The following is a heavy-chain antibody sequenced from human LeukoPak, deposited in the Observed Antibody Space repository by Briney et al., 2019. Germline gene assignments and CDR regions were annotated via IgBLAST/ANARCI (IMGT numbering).Heavy chain of an antibody. V-gene: IGHV1-69*04. CDR2: IIPILGIA. CDR1: GGTFSSYA. Sequence: SVKVSCKASGGTFSSYAISWVRQAPGQGLEWMGRIIPILGIANYAQKFQGRVTITADKSTSTAHMELSSLRSEDTAVYYCARDRRTGTTWGAYNWFDPWGQGTLVTVSS. CDR3: ARDRRTGTTWGAYNWFDP. J-gene: IGHJ5*02. D-gene: IGHD1-1*01.